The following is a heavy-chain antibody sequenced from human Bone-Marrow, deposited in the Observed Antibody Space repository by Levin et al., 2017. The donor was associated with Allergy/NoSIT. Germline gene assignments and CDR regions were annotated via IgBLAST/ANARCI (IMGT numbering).Heavy chain of an antibody. CDR3: AGYDTSAYHSPFDY. V-gene: IGHV3-23*01. D-gene: IGHD3-22*01. Sequence: GESLKISCAASGLIFRNYVMNWVRQAPGKGLEWVSQISGSGGNTHYADSVKGRFTISRDNSKNTLYLQMNSLRVEDTAVYYCAGYDTSAYHSPFDYWGQGTLVTVSS. J-gene: IGHJ4*02. CDR2: ISGSGGNT. CDR1: GLIFRNYV.